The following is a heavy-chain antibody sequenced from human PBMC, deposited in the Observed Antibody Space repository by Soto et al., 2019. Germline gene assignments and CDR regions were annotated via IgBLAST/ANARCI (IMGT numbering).Heavy chain of an antibody. J-gene: IGHJ6*03. CDR2: IWYDGSNK. Sequence: QVELVESGGGVVQPGRSLRLSCAASGFTFSSYGMHWVRQAPGKGLEWVAVIWYDGSNKYYADSVKGRFTISRDNSKNTLYLQMNSLRAEDTAVYYCASECCSGSPSYYMDVWGKGTTVTVSS. CDR3: ASECCSGSPSYYMDV. CDR1: GFTFSSYG. V-gene: IGHV3-33*01. D-gene: IGHD2-15*01.